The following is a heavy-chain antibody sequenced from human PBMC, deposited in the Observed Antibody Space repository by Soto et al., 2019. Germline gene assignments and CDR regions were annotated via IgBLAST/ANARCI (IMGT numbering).Heavy chain of an antibody. V-gene: IGHV3-23*01. Sequence: EVQLLESGGGLVQPGGSLRLSCGVSGFTCSTYAMSWVRQAPGKGLEWVSAISGSGNKTFYADSVKGRFTISRDNSKNTLHLHMSSLRVEDTAVYYCVRGVRLHFDLWGQGTLVTVSS. CDR2: ISGSGNKT. CDR1: GFTCSTYA. CDR3: VRGVRLHFDL. J-gene: IGHJ4*02.